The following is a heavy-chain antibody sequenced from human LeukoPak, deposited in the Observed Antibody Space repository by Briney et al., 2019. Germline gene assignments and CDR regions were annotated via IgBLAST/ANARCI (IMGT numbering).Heavy chain of an antibody. CDR2: IKSDGST. V-gene: IGHV3-74*01. CDR3: ARAPSEIGGYYPEYFRH. D-gene: IGHD3-22*01. J-gene: IGHJ1*01. CDR1: GLTFSSYW. Sequence: GGSLRLSCAASGLTFSSYWMHWVRQAPGKGLVWVSRIKSDGSTRYADSVKGRFTISRDNAKNTVSLQMNSLRAEDTGVYYCARAPSEIGGYYPEYFRHWGQGALVTVSP.